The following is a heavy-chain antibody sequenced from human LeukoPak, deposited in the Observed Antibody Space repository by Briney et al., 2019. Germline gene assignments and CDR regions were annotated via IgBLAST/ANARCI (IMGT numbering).Heavy chain of an antibody. V-gene: IGHV6-1*01. D-gene: IGHD3-22*01. CDR1: GDSVSSNSAA. J-gene: IGHJ4*02. Sequence: SQTLSLTCAISGDSVSSNSAAWNWIRQSPSRGLEWLGRTYYRSKWYYDYAVAVKSRISINPDTSKNQFSLKLSSVTAADTAVYYCARLGDSSGYYGFDYWGQGTLVTVSS. CDR3: ARLGDSSGYYGFDY. CDR2: TYYRSKWYY.